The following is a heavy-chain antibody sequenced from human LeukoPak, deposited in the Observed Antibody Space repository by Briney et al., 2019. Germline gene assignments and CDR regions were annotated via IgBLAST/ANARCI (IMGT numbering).Heavy chain of an antibody. CDR2: IWYGGSNK. J-gene: IGHJ4*02. CDR1: GFTFSSYG. CDR3: AKETLTYLSSGLFDY. Sequence: GGSLRLSCAASGFTFSSYGMHWVRQAPGKGLEWVAVIWYGGSNKYYADSVKGRFTISRDNSKNTLYLQMNSLRAEDTAVYYCAKETLTYLSSGLFDYWGQGTLVTVSS. D-gene: IGHD6-25*01. V-gene: IGHV3-33*06.